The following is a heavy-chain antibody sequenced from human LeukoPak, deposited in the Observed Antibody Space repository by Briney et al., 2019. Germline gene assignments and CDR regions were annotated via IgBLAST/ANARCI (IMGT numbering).Heavy chain of an antibody. CDR1: GGSFSGYY. D-gene: IGHD4-17*01. Sequence: SETLCLTCAVYGGSFSGYYWSWIRQPPGKGLEWIGEINHSRSTNYNPSLKSRVTISVDTSKNQFSLKLSSVTAADTAVYYCARSYGDYVWLSAFDIWGQGTMVTVSS. J-gene: IGHJ3*02. CDR3: ARSYGDYVWLSAFDI. CDR2: INHSRST. V-gene: IGHV4-34*01.